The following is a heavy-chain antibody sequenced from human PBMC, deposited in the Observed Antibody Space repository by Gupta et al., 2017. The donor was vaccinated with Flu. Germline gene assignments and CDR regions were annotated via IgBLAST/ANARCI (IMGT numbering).Heavy chain of an antibody. J-gene: IGHJ4*02. D-gene: IGHD3-10*01. CDR3: ARDLYYGSGIWDF. Sequence: RQAPGKGLELLSYISASGTTRYYADTVKGRFTISRDNAKNSLFLQVNSVRAEDTAVYYCARDLYYGSGIWDFWGQGTLVTVSS. CDR2: ISASGTTR. V-gene: IGHV3-48*03.